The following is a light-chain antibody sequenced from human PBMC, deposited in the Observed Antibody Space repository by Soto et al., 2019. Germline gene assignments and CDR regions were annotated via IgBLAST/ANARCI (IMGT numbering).Light chain of an antibody. CDR3: TSYTSTSTPYV. J-gene: IGLJ1*01. CDR1: SSDVGSKTY. V-gene: IGLV2-14*01. CDR2: DVY. Sequence: QSALTQPASVSGSPGQSITISCAGTSSDVGSKTYVSWYQQHPGKAPKLIIYDVYDRPSGVSNRFSGSKSGNTASLTISGLQAEDEADYYCTSYTSTSTPYVFGGGTKVTVL.